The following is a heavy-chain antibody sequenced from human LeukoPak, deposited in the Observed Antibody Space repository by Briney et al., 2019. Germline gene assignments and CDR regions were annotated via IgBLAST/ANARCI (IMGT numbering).Heavy chain of an antibody. J-gene: IGHJ4*02. CDR1: GFTFDDYT. CDR3: ERDKTGTGIDH. Sequence: GGSLRLSCAASGFTFDDYTMHWVRQAPGKGLEWVSLISWDGVTTYYAHSVKGRFTISRDSSKNPLFLQMNSLRTEDTALYYCERDKTGTGIDHWGQGTLVTVSS. D-gene: IGHD1-7*01. V-gene: IGHV3-43*01. CDR2: ISWDGVTT.